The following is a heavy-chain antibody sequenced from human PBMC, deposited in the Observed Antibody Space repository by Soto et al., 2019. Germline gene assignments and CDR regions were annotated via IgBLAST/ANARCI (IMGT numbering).Heavy chain of an antibody. CDR1: GGSFSGYY. Sequence: TETLSLTCAVYGGSFSGYYWSWIRQPPGKGLEWIGEINHSGSTNYNPSLKSRVTISVDTSKNQFSLKLSSVTAADTAVYYCARGLFEYSRHGIVKYYYMDVWGKGTTVNVSS. D-gene: IGHD6-6*01. J-gene: IGHJ6*03. CDR2: INHSGST. V-gene: IGHV4-34*01. CDR3: ARGLFEYSRHGIVKYYYMDV.